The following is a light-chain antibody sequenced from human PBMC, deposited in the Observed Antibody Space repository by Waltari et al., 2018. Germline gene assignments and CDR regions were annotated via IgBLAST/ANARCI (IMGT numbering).Light chain of an antibody. CDR3: QQYYITPLS. CDR1: QSVLYSSDNRNY. Sequence: DIVMTQSPDSLAVSLGERATIHCKSRQSVLYSSDNRNYLAWYQQKPGQPPNLLIYWASTRESGVTDRFSGSGSGTDFTLTISSLQAEDVAVYYCQQYYITPLSFGGGTKVEIK. V-gene: IGKV4-1*01. CDR2: WAS. J-gene: IGKJ4*01.